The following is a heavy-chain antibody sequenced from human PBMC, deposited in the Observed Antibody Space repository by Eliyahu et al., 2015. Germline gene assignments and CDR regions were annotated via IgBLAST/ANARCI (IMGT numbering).Heavy chain of an antibody. CDR3: ARDPYSSSWYGYYYYYGMDV. CDR1: GFTFSXXA. V-gene: IGHV3-30-3*01. CDR2: ISYDGSNX. D-gene: IGHD6-13*01. Sequence: QVQLVESGGGVVQPGRSLRLSCAASGFTFSXXAXHXVRQAPGKGLEWVAVISYDGSNXYYADSVKGRFTISRDNSKNTLYLQXNSLXAEDTAVYYCARDPYSSSWYGYYYYYGMDVWGQGTTVTVSS. J-gene: IGHJ6*02.